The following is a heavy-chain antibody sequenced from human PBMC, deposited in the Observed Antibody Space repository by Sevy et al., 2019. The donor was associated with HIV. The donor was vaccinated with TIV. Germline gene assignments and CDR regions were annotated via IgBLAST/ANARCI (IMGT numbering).Heavy chain of an antibody. V-gene: IGHV3-7*01. J-gene: IGHJ6*02. D-gene: IGHD6-19*01. CDR1: GFIFSDYW. CDR2: IKQDGNEK. Sequence: GGSLRLSCVASGFIFSDYWMTWVRQAPGKGLEWVANIKQDGNEKYYMDSAKGRFTISGDNAKNSGYLQVNGLRAEDTAVYYCAREAVAGRSGPWKADYYYAGMDVWGQGTTVTVSS. CDR3: AREAVAGRSGPWKADYYYAGMDV.